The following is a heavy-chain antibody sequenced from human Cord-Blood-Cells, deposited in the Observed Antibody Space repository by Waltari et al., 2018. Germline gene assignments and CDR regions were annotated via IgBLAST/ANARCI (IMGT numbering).Heavy chain of an antibody. CDR3: AREGEWELDY. Sequence: EVQLVESGGGLVQPGGSLRLSCAASGFTFSSSWMSWVRQDPGKGLEWVANIKQDGSEKYYVDSVKGRFTISRDNAKNSLYLQMNSLRAEDTAVYYCAREGEWELDYWGQGTLVTVSS. J-gene: IGHJ4*02. CDR1: GFTFSSSW. V-gene: IGHV3-7*01. D-gene: IGHD1-26*01. CDR2: IKQDGSEK.